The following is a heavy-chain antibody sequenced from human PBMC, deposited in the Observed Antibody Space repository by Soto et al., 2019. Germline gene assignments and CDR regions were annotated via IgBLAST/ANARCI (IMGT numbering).Heavy chain of an antibody. V-gene: IGHV1-69*06. CDR3: ARAPTEYSGYDPYYYYYGMDV. CDR1: GGTFSSYA. Sequence: QVQLVQSGAEVKKPGSSVKVSCKASGGTFSSYAISWVRQAPGQGLEWMGGIIPIFGTANYAQKFQGRVTITADKSTSTAYMELSSLRSEDTAVYYCARAPTEYSGYDPYYYYYGMDVWGQGTTVTVSS. CDR2: IIPIFGTA. D-gene: IGHD5-12*01. J-gene: IGHJ6*02.